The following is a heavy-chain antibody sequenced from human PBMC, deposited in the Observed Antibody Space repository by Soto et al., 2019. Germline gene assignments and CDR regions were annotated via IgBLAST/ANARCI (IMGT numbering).Heavy chain of an antibody. Sequence: TGGSLRLSCAASGFTFSSYSMNWVRQAPGKGLEWVSSISSSSSYIYYADSVKGRFTISRDNAKNSLYLQMNSLRAEDTAVYYCARSHVDYYYYYMDVRGKGTTVTVSS. CDR1: GFTFSSYS. J-gene: IGHJ6*03. D-gene: IGHD3-10*02. CDR2: ISSSSSYI. CDR3: ARSHVDYYYYYMDV. V-gene: IGHV3-21*01.